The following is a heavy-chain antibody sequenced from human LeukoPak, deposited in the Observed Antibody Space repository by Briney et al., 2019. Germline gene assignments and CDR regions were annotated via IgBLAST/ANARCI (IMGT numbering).Heavy chain of an antibody. CDR1: GGSISSYY. V-gene: IGHV4-59*12. Sequence: SETLSLTCTVSGGSISSYYWSWLRQPPGKGLEWIGYIYYSGSTYYNPSLKSRVTISVDTSKNQFSLKLSSVTAADTAVYYCARATPDYFDYWGQGTLVTVSS. CDR3: ARATPDYFDY. CDR2: IYYSGST. J-gene: IGHJ4*02.